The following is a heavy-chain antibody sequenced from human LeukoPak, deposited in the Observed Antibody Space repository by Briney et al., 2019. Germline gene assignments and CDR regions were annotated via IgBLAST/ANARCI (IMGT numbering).Heavy chain of an antibody. Sequence: PPGGSLRPXCAASGFTFSSYAMRWVRQAPGKGLEWVSAISGSGGSTYYADSVKGRFTISRDNSKNTLYLQMNSLRAEDTAVYYCARDIGRALDYWGQGTLVTVSS. CDR2: ISGSGGST. D-gene: IGHD1-26*01. CDR1: GFTFSSYA. CDR3: ARDIGRALDY. J-gene: IGHJ4*02. V-gene: IGHV3-23*01.